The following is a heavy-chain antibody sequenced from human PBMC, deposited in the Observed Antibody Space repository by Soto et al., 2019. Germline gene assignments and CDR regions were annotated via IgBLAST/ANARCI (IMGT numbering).Heavy chain of an antibody. D-gene: IGHD6-19*01. CDR2: IDHSGST. CDR3: VRDSGNGWKDY. V-gene: IGHV4-4*02. J-gene: IGHJ4*02. CDR1: GGSISSTNW. Sequence: QVQLQESGPGLVKPSGTLSLTCAVSGGSISSTNWWNWVRQPPGKGLEWIGEIDHSGSTNYNPSRQSRVTMSVDKPKNQFSLKLSSVTAAATAVYYCVRDSGNGWKDYWGQGTLVTVSS.